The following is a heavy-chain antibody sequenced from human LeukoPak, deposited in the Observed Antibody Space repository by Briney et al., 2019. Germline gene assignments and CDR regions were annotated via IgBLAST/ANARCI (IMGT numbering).Heavy chain of an antibody. V-gene: IGHV3-23*01. D-gene: IGHD3-10*01. Sequence: RGSLRLSCVAPGFSLTKDAMSWVRPAPGKGLEWVSPIIGGAGTTYYADSVKGRVSLSRDNSKNTLYLQMNSLRGEDTDVYYCAKDSAHSYYYVSGSYYQFWGQGTLVTVSS. CDR1: GFSLTKDA. J-gene: IGHJ4*02. CDR2: IIGGAGTT. CDR3: AKDSAHSYYYVSGSYYQF.